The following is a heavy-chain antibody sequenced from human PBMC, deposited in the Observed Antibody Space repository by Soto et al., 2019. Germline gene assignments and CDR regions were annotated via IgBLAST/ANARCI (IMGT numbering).Heavy chain of an antibody. D-gene: IGHD3-3*01. CDR3: AGSSRFLEWVLIDY. J-gene: IGHJ4*02. Sequence: QVQLVQSGAEVKKPGSSVKVSCKASGGTFSSYAISWVRQAPGQGLEWMGGIIPIFGTANYAQKFQGRVTITADKSTSPAYLELSSLRSEDTAVYYCAGSSRFLEWVLIDYWGQGTLVTVSS. V-gene: IGHV1-69*06. CDR2: IIPIFGTA. CDR1: GGTFSSYA.